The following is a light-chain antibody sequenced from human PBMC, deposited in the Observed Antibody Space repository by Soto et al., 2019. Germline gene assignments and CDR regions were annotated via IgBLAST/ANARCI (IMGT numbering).Light chain of an antibody. Sequence: QSALTQPASVSGSPGQSITISCTGTSSDVGGYNYVSWYQQHPGKAPKLMIYEVSNRPSGVSNRFSGSKSGNTSSLTISGLQDEDEADYYCSSYTSSSTLVVFCGGTELTVL. CDR1: SSDVGGYNY. V-gene: IGLV2-14*01. CDR2: EVS. CDR3: SSYTSSSTLVV. J-gene: IGLJ2*01.